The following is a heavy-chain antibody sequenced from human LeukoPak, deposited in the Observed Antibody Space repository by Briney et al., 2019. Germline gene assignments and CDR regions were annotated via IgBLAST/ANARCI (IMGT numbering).Heavy chain of an antibody. J-gene: IGHJ2*01. D-gene: IGHD3-22*01. Sequence: SETLSLTCTVSGGSISSSSYYWGWIRQPPGKGLEWIGSIYYTRGTYYNPSLKSRVTISVDTSKNQFSLKLTSVTAADTAVYYCARGVTMIVVVIHDWYFDLWGRDTLVTVSS. CDR2: IYYTRGT. CDR3: ARGVTMIVVVIHDWYFDL. V-gene: IGHV4-39*01. CDR1: GGSISSSSYY.